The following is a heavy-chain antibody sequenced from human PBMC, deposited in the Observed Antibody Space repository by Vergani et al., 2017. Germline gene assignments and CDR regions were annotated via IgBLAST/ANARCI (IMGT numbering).Heavy chain of an antibody. CDR2: IIPIFGTA. Sequence: QVQLVQSGAEVKKPGSSVKVSCKASGGTFSSYAISWVRQAPGQGLEWMGGIIPIFGTANYAQKFQGRVTITADESTSTAYMELSSLRSEDTAVYYFASISDIVVVPAANYYYYYGMDVWGQGTTVTVSS. J-gene: IGHJ6*02. CDR3: ASISDIVVVPAANYYYYYGMDV. D-gene: IGHD2-2*01. V-gene: IGHV1-69*12. CDR1: GGTFSSYA.